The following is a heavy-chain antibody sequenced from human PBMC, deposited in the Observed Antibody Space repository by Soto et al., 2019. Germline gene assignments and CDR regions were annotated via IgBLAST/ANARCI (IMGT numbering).Heavy chain of an antibody. J-gene: IGHJ4*02. V-gene: IGHV4-59*08. D-gene: IGHD5-18*01. Sequence: SETLSLTCTVSGGSISSYYWSWIRQPPGKGLEWIGYIYYSGSTNYNPSLKSRVTISVDTSKNQFSLKLSSVTAADTAVYYCARQGNTAMVTIDYWGQGTLVTVSS. CDR3: ARQGNTAMVTIDY. CDR2: IYYSGST. CDR1: GGSISSYY.